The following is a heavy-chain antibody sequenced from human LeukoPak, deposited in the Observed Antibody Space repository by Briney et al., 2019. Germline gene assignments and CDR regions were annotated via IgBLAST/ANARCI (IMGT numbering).Heavy chain of an antibody. CDR1: GGSISSSNW. D-gene: IGHD3/OR15-3a*01. Sequence: PSETLSLTCAVSGGSISSSNWWSWVRQPPGKGLEWIGEIYHSGSTNYNPSLKSRVTISVDKSKNQFSLKLSSVAAADTAVYYCARHLRWRTSFSPFDYWGQGTLVTVSS. J-gene: IGHJ4*02. CDR3: ARHLRWRTSFSPFDY. V-gene: IGHV4-4*02. CDR2: IYHSGST.